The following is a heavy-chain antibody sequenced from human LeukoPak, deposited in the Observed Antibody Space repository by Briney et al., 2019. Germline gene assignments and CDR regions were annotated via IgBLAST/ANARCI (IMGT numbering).Heavy chain of an antibody. CDR1: GFTFSSYG. Sequence: PGGSLRLSCAASGFTFSSYGMSWVRQAPGKGLEWVSAISGSGGSTYYADSVKGRFTISRDDSKNTLYLQMNSLRAEDTAVYYCAKVFLWFGELLTYYFDYWGQGTLVTVSS. J-gene: IGHJ4*02. CDR3: AKVFLWFGELLTYYFDY. D-gene: IGHD3-10*01. CDR2: ISGSGGST. V-gene: IGHV3-23*01.